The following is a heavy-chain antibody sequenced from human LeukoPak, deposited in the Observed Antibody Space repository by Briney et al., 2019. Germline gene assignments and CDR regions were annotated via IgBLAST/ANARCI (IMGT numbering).Heavy chain of an antibody. CDR2: INHSGGT. CDR3: ARARLQSGLIWFDP. Sequence: PSETLSLTCAVDGGSFGHYYWSWIRQPPGKGLEWIGEINHSGGTNYNPSLKSRVIISLDTSKNQFSLKLSSVTAADTAVYYCARARLQSGLIWFDPWGQGTLVTVSS. J-gene: IGHJ5*02. D-gene: IGHD4-4*01. V-gene: IGHV4-34*01. CDR1: GGSFGHYY.